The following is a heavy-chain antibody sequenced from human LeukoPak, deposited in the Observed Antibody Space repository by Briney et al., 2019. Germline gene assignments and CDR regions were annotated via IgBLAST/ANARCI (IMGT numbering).Heavy chain of an antibody. V-gene: IGHV3-20*04. D-gene: IGHD3-9*01. CDR1: GFTFDDYT. CDR2: INWNGGST. Sequence: GGSLRLSCAASGFTFDDYTMSWVRQAPGKGLEWVSGINWNGGSTGYVDSVKGRFTISRDNAKNSLYLQMNSLRAEDTALYYCAKDRYFDFRRYFDLWGRGTLVTVSS. J-gene: IGHJ2*01. CDR3: AKDRYFDFRRYFDL.